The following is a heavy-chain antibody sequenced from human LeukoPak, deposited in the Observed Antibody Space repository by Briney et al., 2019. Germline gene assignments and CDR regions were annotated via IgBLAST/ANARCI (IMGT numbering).Heavy chain of an antibody. CDR3: ARESDAYGMDV. V-gene: IGHV3-53*01. CDR1: GFTVSSNY. J-gene: IGHJ6*02. CDR2: IYSGGST. Sequence: GGSLRLSCAASGFTVSSNYMSWVRQAPGKGLEWVSVIYSGGSTYYADSVKGRFTISRDNSKNTLYLQMNSLRAEDTAVYYCARESDAYGMDVWGQGTTVTVSS.